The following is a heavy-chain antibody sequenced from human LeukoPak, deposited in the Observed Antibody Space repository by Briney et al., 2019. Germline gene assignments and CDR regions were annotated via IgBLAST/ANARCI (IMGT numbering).Heavy chain of an antibody. D-gene: IGHD2-2*01. CDR3: ARVPYCSSTSCRTFDY. CDR1: GGSFSGYY. V-gene: IGHV4-34*01. Sequence: PSETLSLTCAVYGGSFSGYYWSWIRQPPGKGLEWIGEINHSGSTNYNPSLKSRVTISVDTSKNQFSLKLSSVTAADTAVYYCARVPYCSSTSCRTFDYWGQGTLVTVSS. J-gene: IGHJ4*02. CDR2: INHSGST.